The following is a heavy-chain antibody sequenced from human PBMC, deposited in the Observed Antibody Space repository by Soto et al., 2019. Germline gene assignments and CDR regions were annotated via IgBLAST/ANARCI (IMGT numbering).Heavy chain of an antibody. CDR1: GYTFTSYA. J-gene: IGHJ4*02. Sequence: ASVKVSCKASGYTFTSYAMHWVRQAPGQRLEWMGWINAGNGNKKYSQKFQGRVTITTDTSASTAYMELRSLRSVDTAVYYCARDLGQQLVDYWGQGTLVTVSS. V-gene: IGHV1-3*01. CDR3: ARDLGQQLVDY. CDR2: INAGNGNK. D-gene: IGHD6-13*01.